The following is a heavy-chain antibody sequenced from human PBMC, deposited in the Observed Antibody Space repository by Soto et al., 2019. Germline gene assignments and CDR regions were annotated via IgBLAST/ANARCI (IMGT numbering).Heavy chain of an antibody. D-gene: IGHD3-22*01. V-gene: IGHV4-4*07. CDR1: GGSISSYY. Sequence: SETLSLTCTVSGGSISSYYWSWIRQPAGKGLEWIGRIYTSGSTNYNPSLKSRVTMSVDTSKNQFSLKLSSVTAADTAVYYCARVTYDSSGYYSDYWGQGALVTVSS. J-gene: IGHJ4*02. CDR2: IYTSGST. CDR3: ARVTYDSSGYYSDY.